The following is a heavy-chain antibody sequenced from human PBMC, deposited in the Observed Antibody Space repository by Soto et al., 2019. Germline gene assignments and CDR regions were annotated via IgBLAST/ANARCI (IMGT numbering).Heavy chain of an antibody. CDR2: INPSGGST. D-gene: IGHD6-13*01. J-gene: IGHJ5*02. CDR1: GYTFTSYY. Sequence: QVQLVQSGAEVKKPGASVKVSCKASGYTFTSYYMHWVRQAPGQGLEWMGIINPSGGSTSYAQKFQGRVTMTRDTSTSTVYRGLGSLRSEDTAVYYCAGYSSPGDCFAPGGKGTLVTVSS. V-gene: IGHV1-46*03. CDR3: AGYSSPGDCFAP.